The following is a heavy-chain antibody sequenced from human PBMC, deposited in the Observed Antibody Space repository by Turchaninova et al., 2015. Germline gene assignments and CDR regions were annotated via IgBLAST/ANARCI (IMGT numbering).Heavy chain of an antibody. CDR2: INQSAST. D-gene: IGHD3-10*01. CDR3: ARGFDPVYRRTLVRGVIRGHFDS. J-gene: IGHJ4*02. V-gene: IGHV4-34*01. Sequence: QVQLEQLGAGLLKPSEPLSLTCAVYVGAFRGSYWSWSRQIPGEGLVLIGEINQSASTNYNPSRKSRVTISVDTSKNQFSLNVNSVTAADTAVYYCARGFDPVYRRTLVRGVIRGHFDSWGQGTLVTVSS. CDR1: VGAFRGSY.